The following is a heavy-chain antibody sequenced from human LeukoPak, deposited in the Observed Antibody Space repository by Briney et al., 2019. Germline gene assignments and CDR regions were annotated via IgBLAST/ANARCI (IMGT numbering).Heavy chain of an antibody. CDR3: AKAKGVPLPPDAFDI. Sequence: GGSLRLSCAASGFTFSNFLMTWVRQAPGKGPEWVSAISGSGGDTYYADSVKGRFTISRDNSKNTLYLQMNSLRAEDTAVYYCAKAKGVPLPPDAFDIWGQGTMVTVSS. CDR2: ISGSGGDT. CDR1: GFTFSNFL. D-gene: IGHD3-16*01. V-gene: IGHV3-23*01. J-gene: IGHJ3*02.